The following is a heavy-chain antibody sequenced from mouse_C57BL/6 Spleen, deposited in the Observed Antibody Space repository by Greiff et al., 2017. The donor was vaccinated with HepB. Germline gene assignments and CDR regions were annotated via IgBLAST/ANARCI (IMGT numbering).Heavy chain of an antibody. Sequence: EVQLVESGGGLVKPGGSLKLSCAASGFTFSSYAMSWVRQTPEKRLEWVATISDGGSYTYYPDNVKGRFTISRDNAKNNLYLQMSHLKSEDTAMYYCARGYYGSSYGAMDYWGQGTSVTVSS. CDR3: ARGYYGSSYGAMDY. CDR2: ISDGGSYT. J-gene: IGHJ4*01. V-gene: IGHV5-4*01. CDR1: GFTFSSYA. D-gene: IGHD1-1*01.